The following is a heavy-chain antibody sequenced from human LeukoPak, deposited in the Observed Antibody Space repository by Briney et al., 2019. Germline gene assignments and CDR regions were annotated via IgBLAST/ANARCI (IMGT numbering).Heavy chain of an antibody. J-gene: IGHJ4*02. CDR2: VSLSGLT. V-gene: IGHV4-4*02. Sequence: SGTLSLTCGVSGGSITTTNWRSWVRQPPGQGLEWIGEVSLSGLTNYNPSLSSRIIMALDTSKNHLSLHLTSVTAADTAVYYCSRENGAFSPFGYWGQGYLVTVLS. CDR3: SRENGAFSPFGY. D-gene: IGHD2-8*01. CDR1: GGSITTTNW.